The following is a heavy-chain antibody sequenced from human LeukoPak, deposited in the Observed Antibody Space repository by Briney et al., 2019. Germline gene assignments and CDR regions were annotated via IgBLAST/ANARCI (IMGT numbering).Heavy chain of an antibody. CDR1: GFIFDDYG. J-gene: IGHJ3*02. CDR2: INWNGGST. D-gene: IGHD6-19*01. Sequence: PGGSLRLSCAASGFIFDDYGMSWVRQAPGKGLEWVSGINWNGGSTGYADSVKGRFTISRDNAKNSLYLQMNSLRAEDTAFYYCAREMYSSGWLNAFDIWGQGTMVTVSS. CDR3: AREMYSSGWLNAFDI. V-gene: IGHV3-20*04.